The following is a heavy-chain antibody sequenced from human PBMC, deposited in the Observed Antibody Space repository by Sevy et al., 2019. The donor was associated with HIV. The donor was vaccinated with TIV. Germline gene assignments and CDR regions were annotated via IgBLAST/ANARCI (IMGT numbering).Heavy chain of an antibody. J-gene: IGHJ6*03. Sequence: SETLSLTCRVSGVSISSDYWSWIRQPPGKEPEWIGYIHHSGNSNYKTSLKSRVTMSVDKSKNQFSLNLRSVSAADTAVYYCARSVAANYIDVWGKGTTVTVSS. CDR2: IHHSGNS. D-gene: IGHD1-26*01. CDR3: ARSVAANYIDV. V-gene: IGHV4-59*01. CDR1: GVSISSDY.